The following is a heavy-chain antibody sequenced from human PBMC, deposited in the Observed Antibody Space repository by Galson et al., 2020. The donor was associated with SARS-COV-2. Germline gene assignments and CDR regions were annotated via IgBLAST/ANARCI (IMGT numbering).Heavy chain of an antibody. Sequence: GESLKISCAAAAFPFSNYAMGWVRQAPGKGPEYISVINGGGSKKYYADPVEGRFTISRDNSQNMVYLQLNSLRVEDTATYYCARGRGYTNSWYYFDYWGQGTLVSVSS. J-gene: IGHJ4*02. CDR3: ARGRGYTNSWYYFDY. CDR1: AFPFSNYA. V-gene: IGHV3-23*01. CDR2: INGGGSKK. D-gene: IGHD6-13*01.